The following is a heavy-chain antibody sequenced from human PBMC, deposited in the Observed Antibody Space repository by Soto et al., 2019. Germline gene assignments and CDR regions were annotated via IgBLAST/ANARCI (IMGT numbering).Heavy chain of an antibody. J-gene: IGHJ4*02. D-gene: IGHD2-8*01. CDR1: GTSISSYY. Sequence: SETLSLTCTVSGTSISSYYWSWIRQPPGKGLEWIANIHYSGTTNYNPSLASRVTLSVDTSKNQFSLKMTSVIAADRAMYFCARYNSYAIDYWRRGTLVTVSS. V-gene: IGHV4-59*01. CDR2: IHYSGTT. CDR3: ARYNSYAIDY.